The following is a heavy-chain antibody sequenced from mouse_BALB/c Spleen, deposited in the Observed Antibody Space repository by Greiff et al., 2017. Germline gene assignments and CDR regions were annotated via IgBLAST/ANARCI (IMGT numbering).Heavy chain of an antibody. D-gene: IGHD2-1*01. V-gene: IGHV10-1*02. CDR1: GFTFNTYA. J-gene: IGHJ4*01. Sequence: EVMLVESGGGLVQPKGSLKLSCAASGFTFNTYAMNWVRQAPGKGLEWVARIRSKSNNYATYYADSVKDRFTISRDDSQSMLYLQMNNLKTEDTAMYYCVRDYGNFWGQGTSVTVSS. CDR2: IRSKSNNYAT. CDR3: VRDYGNF.